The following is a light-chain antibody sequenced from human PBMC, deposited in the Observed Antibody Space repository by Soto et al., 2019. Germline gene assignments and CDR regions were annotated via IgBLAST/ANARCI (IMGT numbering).Light chain of an antibody. CDR3: QQFGSSPWT. CDR2: GAS. CDR1: QSVSSSF. Sequence: EIVLTQSPGTLSLSPRERATLSCRASQSVSSSFLVWYQQKAGQAPRLLIYGASSRATGVPDRFSGSWSGTDFTLTISRLEPEDSAVYYCQQFGSSPWTFGQGTKVAIK. J-gene: IGKJ1*01. V-gene: IGKV3-20*01.